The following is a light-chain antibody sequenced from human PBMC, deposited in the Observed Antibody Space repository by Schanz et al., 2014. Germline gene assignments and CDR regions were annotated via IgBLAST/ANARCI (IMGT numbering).Light chain of an antibody. CDR3: QQYHTSPYT. CDR1: QSVSSY. Sequence: EIVLTQSPATLSLSPGERATLSCRASQSVSSYLAWYQQKPGQAPRLLIYGASTRATGIPARFSGSGSGTEFTLTISRLEPEDFAVFYCQQYHTSPYTFGQGTKLEIK. CDR2: GAS. J-gene: IGKJ2*01. V-gene: IGKV3-11*01.